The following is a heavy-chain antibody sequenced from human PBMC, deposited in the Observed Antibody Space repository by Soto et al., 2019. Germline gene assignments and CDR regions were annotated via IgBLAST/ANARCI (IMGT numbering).Heavy chain of an antibody. Sequence: QVQLQESGPGLVKPSQTLSLTCTVSGGSISSGGYYWSWIRQHPGKGLEWIGYIYYSGSTYYNPSLHTRVTISVATPTHHFSLQLRSVTAADTAVYYCARDRPVRGNAVRYYYYCLDVCGQGTPVTVSS. D-gene: IGHD3-10*01. V-gene: IGHV4-31*03. J-gene: IGHJ6*02. CDR1: GGSISSGGYY. CDR3: ARDRPVRGNAVRYYYYCLDV. CDR2: IYYSGST.